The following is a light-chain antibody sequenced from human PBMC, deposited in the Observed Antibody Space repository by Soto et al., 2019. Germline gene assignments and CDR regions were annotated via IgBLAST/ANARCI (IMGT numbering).Light chain of an antibody. J-gene: IGKJ1*01. CDR3: QQYRSWPRT. CDR1: QSVSTN. CDR2: GAS. V-gene: IGKV3-15*01. Sequence: EIVLTQSPGTLSLSPGARGTLSCRASQSVSTNLAWYQQKPGQGPRLLIYGASTRATDMPGTFSGRGSGTEFTLTISSLRPEDFAVYYCQQYRSWPRTFGQGTKVDIK.